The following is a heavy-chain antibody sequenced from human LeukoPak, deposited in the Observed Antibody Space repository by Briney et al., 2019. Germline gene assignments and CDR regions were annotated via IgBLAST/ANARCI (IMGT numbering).Heavy chain of an antibody. Sequence: PSETLSLTCTVSGGSISSSSYSWGWIRQPPGKGLEWIGSVSHSGSINYDPSLKNRVTISVDTSKNQFSLKLSSVTAADTAVYYCARDGGYSYGQSKYYGMDVWGQGTTVTVSS. D-gene: IGHD5-18*01. CDR2: VSHSGSI. CDR3: ARDGGYSYGQSKYYGMDV. CDR1: GGSISSSSYS. J-gene: IGHJ6*02. V-gene: IGHV4-39*07.